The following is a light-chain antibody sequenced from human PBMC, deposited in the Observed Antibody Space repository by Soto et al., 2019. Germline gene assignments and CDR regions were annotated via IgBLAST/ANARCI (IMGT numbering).Light chain of an antibody. Sequence: EIVMTQSPATLSVSPGERATLSCRASQSVSSNLAWYQQKPGQAPRLLIYDASTRATGIPARFSGSGSGTEFTLTISSLQSEDFAVYYCQQHNNWPRTFGQGT. V-gene: IGKV3-15*01. CDR1: QSVSSN. CDR2: DAS. CDR3: QQHNNWPRT. J-gene: IGKJ1*01.